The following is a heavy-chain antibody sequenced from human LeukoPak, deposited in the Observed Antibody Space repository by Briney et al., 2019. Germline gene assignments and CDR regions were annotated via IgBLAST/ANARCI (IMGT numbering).Heavy chain of an antibody. J-gene: IGHJ4*02. Sequence: SETLSLTCTVSGVSISSSYSYWGWIHQPPGMGLEWIGSIYYTGNTYYNASLKSQVSISIDTSKNQFSLKLTSVTAADTAVYYCARANRYDLYFDYWGQGTLVTVSS. CDR2: IYYTGNT. CDR1: GVSISSSYSY. D-gene: IGHD5-12*01. V-gene: IGHV4-39*01. CDR3: ARANRYDLYFDY.